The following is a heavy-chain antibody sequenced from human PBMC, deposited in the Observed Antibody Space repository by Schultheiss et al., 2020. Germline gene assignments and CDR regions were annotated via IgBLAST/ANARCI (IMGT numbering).Heavy chain of an antibody. CDR2: ISSSSSYT. V-gene: IGHV3-11*06. CDR3: ARDVPSYYDSSGYDY. CDR1: GFTFSDYY. Sequence: LSLTCAASGFTFSDYYMSWIRQAPGKGLEWVSYISSSSSYTNYADSVKGRFTISRDNAKNSLYLQMNSLRAEDTAVYYCARDVPSYYDSSGYDYWGQGTLVTVSS. D-gene: IGHD3-22*01. J-gene: IGHJ4*02.